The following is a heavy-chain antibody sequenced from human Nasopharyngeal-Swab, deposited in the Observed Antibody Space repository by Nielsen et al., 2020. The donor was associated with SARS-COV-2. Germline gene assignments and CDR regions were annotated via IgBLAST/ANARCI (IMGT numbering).Heavy chain of an antibody. V-gene: IGHV3-7*01. CDR1: GFTFSSYW. CDR2: IKQDGSEK. D-gene: IGHD5-12*01. CDR3: ARDKDSGYELTPPLY. J-gene: IGHJ4*02. Sequence: GEPLKISCAASGFTFSSYWMSWVRQAPGKGLEWVANIKQDGSEKYYVDSVKGRFTISRDNAKNSLYLQMNSLRAEDTAVYYCARDKDSGYELTPPLYWGQGTLVTVSS.